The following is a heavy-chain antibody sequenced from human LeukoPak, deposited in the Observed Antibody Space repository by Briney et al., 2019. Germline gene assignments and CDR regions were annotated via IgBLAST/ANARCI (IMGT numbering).Heavy chain of an antibody. CDR3: ARGLMTYCYGSSAYRPRLNYYFDY. V-gene: IGHV4-4*07. J-gene: IGHJ4*02. CDR1: GGSTSSDY. Sequence: PSETLSLTCTVSGGSTSSDYWSWLRQPAGKGLEWIGRIDTSGSTNYNPSLNSRVTISIDTSKNQFSLKLSSVTAADTALYYCARGLMTYCYGSSAYRPRLNYYFDYWGQGTLVTVSS. D-gene: IGHD3-22*01. CDR2: IDTSGST.